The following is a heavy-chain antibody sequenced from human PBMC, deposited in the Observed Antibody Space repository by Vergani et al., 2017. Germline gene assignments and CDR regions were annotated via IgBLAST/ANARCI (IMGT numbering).Heavy chain of an antibody. V-gene: IGHV4-4*03. D-gene: IGHD2/OR15-2a*01. J-gene: IGHJ4*02. CDR3: ASNSYYCLDY. CDR2: IYHSGST. CDR1: GGSISGTNW. Sequence: QVQLQESGPGLVKPPGTLSLTCAVSGGSISGTNWWSWVRQSPGKGLEWIGEIYHSGSTNYNPSLNSRVTISVDKSKNQFSLKLSSVTAADTAVYYCASNSYYCLDYWGRGTLVTVSS.